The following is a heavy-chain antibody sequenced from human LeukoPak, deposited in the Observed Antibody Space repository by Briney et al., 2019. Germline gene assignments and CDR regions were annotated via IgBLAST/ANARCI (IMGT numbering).Heavy chain of an antibody. CDR1: GFTFRSYE. CDR2: ISSSGSTI. Sequence: PGGSLRLSCAASGFTFRSYEMNWVRQAPGKGLEWVSYISSSGSTIYYADSVKGRFTISRDNAKNSLYLQMNSLGAEDTALYYCARDLIYCSSTSCPADYWGQGTLVTVSS. CDR3: ARDLIYCSSTSCPADY. V-gene: IGHV3-48*03. J-gene: IGHJ4*02. D-gene: IGHD2-2*01.